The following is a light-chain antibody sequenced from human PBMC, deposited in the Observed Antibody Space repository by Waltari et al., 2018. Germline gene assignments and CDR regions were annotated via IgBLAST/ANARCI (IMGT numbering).Light chain of an antibody. CDR2: WSS. CDR3: QQYYNAPVT. CDR1: QSVLKSSTNKNY. V-gene: IGKV4-1*01. Sequence: EIVMTQSPESLAVSLGERATINCKSSQSVLKSSTNKNYLAWYQHRPGQPPKLVFYWSSTRESGVPDRFSTSGSGTDFTLTISSLQAEDVAVYYCQQYYNAPVTFGGGTKMEIK. J-gene: IGKJ4*01.